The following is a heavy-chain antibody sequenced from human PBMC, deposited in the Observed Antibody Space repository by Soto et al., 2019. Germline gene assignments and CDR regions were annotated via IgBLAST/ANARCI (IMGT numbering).Heavy chain of an antibody. J-gene: IGHJ3*02. D-gene: IGHD3-10*01. CDR3: ARTGGAAFDI. CDR1: GGSISSYY. V-gene: IGHV4-59*01. CDR2: IYYSGST. Sequence: PSETLSLTCTVSGGSISSYYWSWIRQPPGKGLEWIGYIYYSGSTNYNPSLKSRVTISVDTSKNQFSLKLSSVTAADTAVYYCARTGGAAFDIWGQGTMVTVSS.